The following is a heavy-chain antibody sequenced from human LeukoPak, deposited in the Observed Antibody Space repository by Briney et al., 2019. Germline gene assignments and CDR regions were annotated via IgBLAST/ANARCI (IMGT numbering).Heavy chain of an antibody. CDR3: ARYSSSSPFDY. CDR2: ISSSSSYI. J-gene: IGHJ4*02. Sequence: GGSLRLSCAASGFTFSSYSMNWVRQAPGKGLEWVSSISSSSSYIYYADSVKGRFTTSRDNAKNSLYLQMNSLRAEDTAVYYCARYSSSSPFDYWGQGTLVTVSS. D-gene: IGHD6-6*01. CDR1: GFTFSSYS. V-gene: IGHV3-21*01.